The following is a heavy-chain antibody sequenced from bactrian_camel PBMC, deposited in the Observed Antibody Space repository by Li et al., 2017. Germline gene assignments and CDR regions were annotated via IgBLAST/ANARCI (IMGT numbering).Heavy chain of an antibody. Sequence: VQLVESGGGSVQPGGSLELTCAFASLAATGYALSTYSMGWFRQGPGKEREGVAAIDRDGRIVYDDSVLGRFTISKDNVENTLFLQLNSLKIEDTAMYYCASGPWGYCTRTKWEGGMNNWGKGTQVTVS. V-gene: IGHV3S67*01. CDR1: GYALSTYS. D-gene: IGHD1*01. CDR2: IDRDGRI. J-gene: IGHJ7*01.